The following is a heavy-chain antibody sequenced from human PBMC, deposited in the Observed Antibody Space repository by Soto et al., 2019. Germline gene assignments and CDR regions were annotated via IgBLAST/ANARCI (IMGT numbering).Heavy chain of an antibody. Sequence: QVQLVESGGGVVQPGRSLRLSCAASGFTVSSYAMHWVRQAPGKGLEWVAVISYDGSNKYYADSVKGRFTISRDNSKNTLYLQMNSLRAEDTAVYYCAREGEKQWLGNWFDPWGQGTLVTVSS. D-gene: IGHD6-19*01. CDR1: GFTVSSYA. CDR2: ISYDGSNK. J-gene: IGHJ5*02. CDR3: AREGEKQWLGNWFDP. V-gene: IGHV3-30-3*01.